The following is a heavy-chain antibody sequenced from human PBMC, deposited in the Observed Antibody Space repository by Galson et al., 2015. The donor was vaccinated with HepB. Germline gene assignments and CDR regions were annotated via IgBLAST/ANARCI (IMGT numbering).Heavy chain of an antibody. Sequence: QSGAEVKKPGESLKISCKGSGYSFSDYWIGWVRQMPGKGLEWMAMFYPGDSNTRYSPSFEGQVTISADKSVSTAYLQWNSLKASDTAMYYCARHAIMTAYNPTSPLDYWGQGTLVTVSS. CDR1: GYSFSDYW. D-gene: IGHD3-16*01. CDR2: FYPGDSNT. J-gene: IGHJ4*02. CDR3: ARHAIMTAYNPTSPLDY. V-gene: IGHV5-51*01.